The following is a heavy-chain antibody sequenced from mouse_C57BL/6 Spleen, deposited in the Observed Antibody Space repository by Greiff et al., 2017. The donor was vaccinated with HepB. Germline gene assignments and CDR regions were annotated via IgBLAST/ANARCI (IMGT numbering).Heavy chain of an antibody. J-gene: IGHJ4*01. CDR2: IDPDDGDT. V-gene: IGHV14-2*01. Sequence: VQLQQSGAELVKPGASVKVSCTASGFNITDYYMHWVKQRTEQGLEWIGRIDPDDGDTKYAPKFQGKATITADTSSNTAYLQLCSLTSEDTAVYYCARSGGHYAMDYWGQGTLVTVSA. D-gene: IGHD3-2*02. CDR1: GFNITDYY. CDR3: ARSGGHYAMDY.